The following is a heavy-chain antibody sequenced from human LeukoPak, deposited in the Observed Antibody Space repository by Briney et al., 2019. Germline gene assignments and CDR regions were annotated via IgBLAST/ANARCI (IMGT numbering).Heavy chain of an antibody. CDR2: IYYSGST. CDR1: GGSISSYY. CDR3: ARDKYSSGWYGLDY. J-gene: IGHJ4*02. Sequence: PSETLSLTCAVSGGSISSYYWSWIRQPPGKGLEWIGYIYYSGSTNYNPSLKSRVTISVDTSKNQFSLKLSSVTAADTAVYYCARDKYSSGWYGLDYWGQGTLDTVSS. D-gene: IGHD6-19*01. V-gene: IGHV4-59*01.